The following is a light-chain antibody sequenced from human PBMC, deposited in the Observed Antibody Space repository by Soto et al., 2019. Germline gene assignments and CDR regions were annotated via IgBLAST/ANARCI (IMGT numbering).Light chain of an antibody. CDR1: SSDVGGYNY. J-gene: IGLJ1*01. CDR2: EVS. CDR3: SSYTSSSTLA. V-gene: IGLV2-14*01. Sequence: QSALTQPASVSGSPGQSITISFTGTSSDVGGYNYVSWYQQHPGKAPKLMIYEVSNRPSGVSNRFSGSKSGNTASLTISGLQAEDEADYYCSSYTSSSTLAFGTGTKVTVL.